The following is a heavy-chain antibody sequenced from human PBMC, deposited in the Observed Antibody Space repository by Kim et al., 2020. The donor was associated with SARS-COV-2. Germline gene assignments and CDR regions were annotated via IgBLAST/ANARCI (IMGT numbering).Heavy chain of an antibody. V-gene: IGHV3-48*02. CDR1: GFTFSSYS. D-gene: IGHD6-13*01. CDR2: IRSSGSTK. CDR3: AREGAAAGTFDY. J-gene: IGHJ4*02. Sequence: GGSLRLSCAASGFTFSSYSMNWDRQAPGKGLEWVSYIRSSGSTKYYANPVKGRFTISRDNAKNSLYLQMNSLRDEDTAVYYCAREGAAAGTFDYWGQGTLVTVSS.